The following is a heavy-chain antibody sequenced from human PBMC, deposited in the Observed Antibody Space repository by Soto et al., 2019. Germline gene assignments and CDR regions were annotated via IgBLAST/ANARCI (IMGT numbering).Heavy chain of an antibody. V-gene: IGHV3-23*01. J-gene: IGHJ5*02. Sequence: VQLLESGGGLVQPGGSLRLSCAAPGFIFSNYAMSWVRQAPGKGLEWVSTIRGGGITTYYADPVKGRFTISRDNSKNTLYLQMNSLRVEDTAVYYCAKGGTGSIDWFDPWGQGTLVTVSS. D-gene: IGHD1-1*01. CDR3: AKGGTGSIDWFDP. CDR2: IRGGGITT. CDR1: GFIFSNYA.